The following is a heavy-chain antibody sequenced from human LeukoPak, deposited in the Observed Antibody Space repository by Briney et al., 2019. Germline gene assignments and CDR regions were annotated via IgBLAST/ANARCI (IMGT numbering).Heavy chain of an antibody. CDR2: ISGSGDST. CDR1: GFTFSSYA. J-gene: IGHJ4*02. CDR3: VKDQTGSYTSYYYFDY. D-gene: IGHD1-26*01. Sequence: PGGSLRLSCAASGFTFSSYAMSWVRQAPGKGLEWVSAISGSGDSTYYGDSVKGRFTISRDNSKNTLYLQMNSLRAEDTAVYYCVKDQTGSYTSYYYFDYWGQGTLVTVSS. V-gene: IGHV3-23*01.